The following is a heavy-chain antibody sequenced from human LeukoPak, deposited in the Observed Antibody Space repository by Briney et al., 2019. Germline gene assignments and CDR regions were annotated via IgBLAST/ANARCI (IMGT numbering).Heavy chain of an antibody. CDR2: INHSGST. CDR3: ARPRRGYSYGPGAFDI. J-gene: IGHJ3*02. D-gene: IGHD5-18*01. V-gene: IGHV4-34*01. Sequence: KPSETLSLTCAVYGGSFSGYYWSWIRQPPGKGLEWIGEINHSGSTNYNPSLKSRVTISVDTSKNQFSLKLSPVTAADTAVYYCARPRRGYSYGPGAFDIWGQGTMVTVSS. CDR1: GGSFSGYY.